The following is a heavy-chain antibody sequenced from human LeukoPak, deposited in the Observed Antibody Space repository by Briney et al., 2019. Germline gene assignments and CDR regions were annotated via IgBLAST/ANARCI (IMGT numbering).Heavy chain of an antibody. CDR1: GDSFSNGNYY. D-gene: IGHD3-10*01. CDR3: ARSQNYYGSGDY. Sequence: SETLSLTCTVSGDSFSNGNYYWSWLRQPPGKALEWIVYIYYTGKTYYNPSLEGRVTILVDTSRNHFSVKLSSVTAADTAVYYCARSQNYYGSGDYWSQGTLVTVSS. V-gene: IGHV4-61*03. J-gene: IGHJ4*02. CDR2: IYYTGKT.